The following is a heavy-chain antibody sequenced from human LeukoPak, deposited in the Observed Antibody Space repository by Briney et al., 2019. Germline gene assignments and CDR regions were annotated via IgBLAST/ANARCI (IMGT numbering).Heavy chain of an antibody. CDR1: GFPFGSYN. D-gene: IGHD6-13*01. Sequence: GGSLRLSCAASGFPFGSYNMNWVRQAPGKGLEWAANIEADGTEKYYVDSVKGRFTVSRDNARNSLYLQMSSLRVEDTAVYYCARDPAAWDYWGQGTLVTVSS. CDR3: ARDPAAWDY. V-gene: IGHV3-7*04. J-gene: IGHJ4*02. CDR2: IEADGTEK.